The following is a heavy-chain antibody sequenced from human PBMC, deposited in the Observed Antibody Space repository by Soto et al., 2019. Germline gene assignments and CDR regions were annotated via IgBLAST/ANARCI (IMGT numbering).Heavy chain of an antibody. CDR1: GFSLSTSGVG. Sequence: SGPTLVNPTQTLTLTCTFSGFSLSTSGVGVGWIRQPPGKALEWLALIYWNDDKRYSPSLKSRLTITKDTSKNQVVLTMTNMDPVDTATYYCAHSLIQYYDFWSGSGYFDYWGQGTLVTVSS. J-gene: IGHJ4*02. CDR2: IYWNDDK. CDR3: AHSLIQYYDFWSGSGYFDY. D-gene: IGHD3-3*01. V-gene: IGHV2-5*01.